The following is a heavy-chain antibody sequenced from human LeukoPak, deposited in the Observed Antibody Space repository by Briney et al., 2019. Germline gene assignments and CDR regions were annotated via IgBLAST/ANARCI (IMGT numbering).Heavy chain of an antibody. V-gene: IGHV4-34*01. J-gene: IGHJ4*02. CDR2: INYSGST. Sequence: PSETLTLTCAAYGGSFSGYYWSWLRQPPGKGLEWVGEINYSGSTNYNPYLKSRVTISVDTSKNQFSLKQRYGTAADTAVYYCAGRREEMATITQSPFDFWGQGTLVTVSS. CDR3: AGRREEMATITQSPFDF. D-gene: IGHD5-24*01. CDR1: GGSFSGYY.